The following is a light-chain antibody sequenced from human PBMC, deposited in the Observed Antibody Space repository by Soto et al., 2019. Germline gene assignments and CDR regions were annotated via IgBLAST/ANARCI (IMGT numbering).Light chain of an antibody. CDR3: QHYNSYSEA. J-gene: IGKJ1*01. V-gene: IGKV1-5*03. CDR1: QTISSW. Sequence: DIPMTQSPSTLSGSVGDRVTITCRASQTISSWLAWYQQKPGKAPKLLIYKPSTLKSGVPSRFSGSGSGTEFTLTISSLQPDDFATYYCQHYNSYSEAFGQGTKVELK. CDR2: KPS.